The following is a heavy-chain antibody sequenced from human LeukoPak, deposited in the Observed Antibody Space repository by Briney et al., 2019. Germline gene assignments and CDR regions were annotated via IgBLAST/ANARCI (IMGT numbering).Heavy chain of an antibody. D-gene: IGHD2-15*01. V-gene: IGHV3-23*01. CDR2: ICGSGPTT. CDR3: AKNVGGTCYSASDY. J-gene: IGHJ4*02. Sequence: GRSLRLSCAASGFTFNSYAMSWVRQAPGKGLEWVSVICGSGPTTYYADSVKGRFTISRDNSKNTLYLQMSSLRAEDTAVYYCAKNVGGTCYSASDYWGRGTLVTVSS. CDR1: GFTFNSYA.